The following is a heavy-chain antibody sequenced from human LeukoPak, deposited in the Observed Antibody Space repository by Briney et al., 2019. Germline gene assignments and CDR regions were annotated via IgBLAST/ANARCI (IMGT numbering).Heavy chain of an antibody. CDR1: GGTFSSYA. J-gene: IGHJ5*02. CDR2: IIPIFGTA. CDR3: ARSLVVGATYPYH. D-gene: IGHD1-26*01. Sequence: SVKVSRKASGGTFSSYAISWVRQAPGQGLEWMGGIIPIFGTANYAQKFQGRVTITADESTSTAYMELSSLRSEDTAVYYCARSLVVGATYPYHWGQGTLVTVSS. V-gene: IGHV1-69*13.